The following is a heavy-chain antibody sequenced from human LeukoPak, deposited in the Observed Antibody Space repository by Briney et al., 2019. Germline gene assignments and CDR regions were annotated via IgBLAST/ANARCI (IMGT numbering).Heavy chain of an antibody. V-gene: IGHV4-39*07. CDR3: ARGGGDAGGYYYYYMDV. Sequence: PSETLSLTCTVSGGSISSSSYYWGWIRQPPGKGLEWIGSIYHSGSTYYNPSLKSRVTISVDTSKNQFSLKLSSVTAADTAVYYCARGGGDAGGYYYYYMDVWGKGTTVTVSS. CDR1: GGSISSSSYY. CDR2: IYHSGST. J-gene: IGHJ6*03. D-gene: IGHD3-10*01.